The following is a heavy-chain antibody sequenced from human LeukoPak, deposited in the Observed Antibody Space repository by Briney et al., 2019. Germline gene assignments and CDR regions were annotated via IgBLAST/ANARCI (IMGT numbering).Heavy chain of an antibody. CDR2: INTDGSST. J-gene: IGHJ4*02. Sequence: GGSLRLSCAASGFTFSSYWMHWVRQAPGKGLVWVSRINTDGSSTSYADCVKGRFTISRDNAKNRLYVQMNSLRAEDTAVYYCATGSGLWSPDYWGQGTLVTVSS. CDR3: ATGSGLWSPDY. D-gene: IGHD5-18*01. CDR1: GFTFSSYW. V-gene: IGHV3-74*01.